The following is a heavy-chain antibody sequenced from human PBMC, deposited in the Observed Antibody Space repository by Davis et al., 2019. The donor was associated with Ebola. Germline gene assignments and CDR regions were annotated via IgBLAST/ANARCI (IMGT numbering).Heavy chain of an antibody. CDR2: ISSSGSTI. J-gene: IGHJ5*02. Sequence: GESLKISCAASGFSFSSYSMNWVRQAPGKGLEWVSYISSSGSTIYSADSVKGRFTISRDNAKNSLYLQMNSLRAEDTAVYYCASSTVVFWFDPWGQGNLVTVSS. CDR3: ASSTVVFWFDP. V-gene: IGHV3-48*04. D-gene: IGHD4-23*01. CDR1: GFSFSSYS.